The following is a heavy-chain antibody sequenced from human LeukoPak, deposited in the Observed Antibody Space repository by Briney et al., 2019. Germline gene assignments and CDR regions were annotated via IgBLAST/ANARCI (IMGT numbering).Heavy chain of an antibody. J-gene: IGHJ4*02. CDR2: VYYSGNT. CDR1: GGYIISRSHY. CDR3: ARHHAEILVPND. V-gene: IGHV4-39*01. Sequence: SETLSLTCTVSGGYIISRSHYWGWIRQPPGKGLEWIGSVYYSGNTYYNPSLKTRATIAIDTPTSKNQFSLTLSSVTAADTAVYYCARHHAEILVPNDWGQGTLVTVSS. D-gene: IGHD1-1*01.